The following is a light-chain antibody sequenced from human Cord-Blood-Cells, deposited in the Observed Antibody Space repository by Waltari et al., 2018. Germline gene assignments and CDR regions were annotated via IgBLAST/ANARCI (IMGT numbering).Light chain of an antibody. J-gene: IGLJ2*01. V-gene: IGLV2-23*01. CDR2: EGS. CDR3: CSYAGSSNVV. CDR1: SSAVGSYTL. Sequence: QSALTQPASVSGSPGQSITISCTGTSSAVGSYTLVSWYQQHPGKAPKLMISEGSKRPSGVSNRFSGSKSGNTDSLTISGLQAEDEADYYCCSYAGSSNVVFGGGTKLTVL.